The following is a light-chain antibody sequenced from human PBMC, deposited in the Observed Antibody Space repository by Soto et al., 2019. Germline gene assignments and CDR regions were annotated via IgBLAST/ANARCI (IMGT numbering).Light chain of an antibody. CDR3: QQYYSTPYT. CDR1: QSVLYSSNNKNY. CDR2: WAS. Sequence: DIVMTQSPDSLAVSLGERATINCKSSQSVLYSSNNKNYFDWYQQKPGQPPKLLIYWASTRESGVPDRFSGSGSGTDFTLTISSLQAEDVAVYYCQQYYSTPYTFGQGTKLEIK. V-gene: IGKV4-1*01. J-gene: IGKJ2*01.